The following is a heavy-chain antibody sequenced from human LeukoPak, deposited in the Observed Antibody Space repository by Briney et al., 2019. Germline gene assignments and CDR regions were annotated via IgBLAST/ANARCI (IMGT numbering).Heavy chain of an antibody. CDR1: GFTFSDYY. CDR2: IRNKANSYTT. Sequence: GGSLRLSCAASGFTFSDYYMDWVRQAPGKGLEWVGRIRNKANSYTTEYAASVKGRFSISRDDSKNSLYLQMNSLKTEDTAVYYCTTGELLSLFDYWGQGTLVTVSS. V-gene: IGHV3-72*01. D-gene: IGHD3-10*01. CDR3: TTGELLSLFDY. J-gene: IGHJ4*02.